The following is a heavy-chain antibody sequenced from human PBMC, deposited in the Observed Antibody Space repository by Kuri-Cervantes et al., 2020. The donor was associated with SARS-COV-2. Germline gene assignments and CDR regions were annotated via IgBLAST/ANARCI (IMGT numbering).Heavy chain of an antibody. CDR2: IIPILGIA. Sequence: SVKVSCKASGGTFSSYTISWVRQAPGQGREWMGRIIPILGIANYAQKFQGRVSITADKSTSTAYMELSSLRSEDTAVYYCASGAVADLFDYWGQGTLVTVSS. J-gene: IGHJ4*02. D-gene: IGHD6-19*01. CDR1: GGTFSSYT. CDR3: ASGAVADLFDY. V-gene: IGHV1-69*02.